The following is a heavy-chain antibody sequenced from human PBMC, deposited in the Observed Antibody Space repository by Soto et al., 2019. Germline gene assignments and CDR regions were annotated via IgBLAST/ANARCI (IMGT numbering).Heavy chain of an antibody. J-gene: IGHJ4*02. D-gene: IGHD3-3*01. CDR1: GGSISSGDYY. CDR3: ARHYDFWSGYYIRGSFDY. V-gene: IGHV4-30-4*01. CDR2: IYYSGST. Sequence: SETLSLTCTVSGGSISSGDYYWSWIRQPPGKGLEWIGYIYYSGSTYYNPSLKSRVTISVDTSKNQFSLKLSSVTAADTAVYYCARHYDFWSGYYIRGSFDYWGQGTLVTVSS.